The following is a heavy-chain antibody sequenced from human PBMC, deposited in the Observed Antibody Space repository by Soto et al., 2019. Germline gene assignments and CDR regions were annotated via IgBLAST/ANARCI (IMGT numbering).Heavy chain of an antibody. Sequence: QVQLVESGGGVVQPGRSLRLSCAASGFTFSSYAMHWVRQAPGKGLEWVAVISYDGSNKYYADSVKGRFTISRDNSKNTLYLQMNSLRAEDTAVYYCATQEDDYGDDYWYFDLWGRGTLVTVSS. D-gene: IGHD4-17*01. CDR2: ISYDGSNK. CDR1: GFTFSSYA. J-gene: IGHJ2*01. V-gene: IGHV3-30-3*01. CDR3: ATQEDDYGDDYWYFDL.